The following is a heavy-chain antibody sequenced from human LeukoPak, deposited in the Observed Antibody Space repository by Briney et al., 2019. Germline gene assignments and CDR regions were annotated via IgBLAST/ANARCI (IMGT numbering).Heavy chain of an antibody. J-gene: IGHJ4*02. V-gene: IGHV3-23*01. CDR1: GFTFSSYA. Sequence: PGGSLRLSCAASGFTFSSYAMSWVRQAPGKGLEWVSAISGSGGSTYYADSVKGRFTISRDNSKNTLYLQMSSLRAEDTAVYYCAKGSSSWYEHYFDYWGQGTLVTVSS. CDR3: AKGSSSWYEHYFDY. CDR2: ISGSGGST. D-gene: IGHD6-13*01.